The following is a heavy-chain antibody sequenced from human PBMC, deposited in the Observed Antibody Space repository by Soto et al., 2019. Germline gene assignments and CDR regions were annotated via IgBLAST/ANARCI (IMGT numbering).Heavy chain of an antibody. V-gene: IGHV4-59*08. CDR3: ARHEAPSGWYFDY. CDR2: IYYSGST. Sequence: PSETLSLTCTVSGGSISSYYWSWIRQPPGKGLEWIGYIYYSGSTNYNPSLKSRLTISVDTSKNQFSLKLSSVTAADTAVYYCARHEAPSGWYFDYWGQGTLVTVSS. J-gene: IGHJ4*02. CDR1: GGSISSYY. D-gene: IGHD6-19*01.